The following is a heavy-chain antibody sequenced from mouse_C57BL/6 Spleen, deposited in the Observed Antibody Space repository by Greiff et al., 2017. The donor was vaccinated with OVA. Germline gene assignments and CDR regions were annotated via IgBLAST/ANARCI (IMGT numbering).Heavy chain of an antibody. V-gene: IGHV1-18*01. D-gene: IGHD1-1*01. CDR3: ARRGNYYGSSHDYYAMDY. CDR1: GYTFTDYN. Sequence: EVQLKESGPELVKPGASVKIPCKASGYTFTDYNMDWVKQSHGKSLEWIGDINPNNGGTIYNQKFKGKATLTVDKSSSTAYMELRSLTSEDTAVYYCARRGNYYGSSHDYYAMDYWGQGTSVTVSS. CDR2: INPNNGGT. J-gene: IGHJ4*01.